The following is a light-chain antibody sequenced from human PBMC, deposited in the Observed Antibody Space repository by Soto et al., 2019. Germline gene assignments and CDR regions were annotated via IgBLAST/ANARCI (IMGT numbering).Light chain of an antibody. CDR2: LGS. CDR1: QSLLHSDGYNY. J-gene: IGKJ4*01. V-gene: IGKV2-28*01. Sequence: DVVMTPSPLSLPVTPGEPASISCRSSQSLLHSDGYNYLDWFLQRPGQSPQVLIYLGSNRAPGVPDRFSGSGSGTDVTLEISRVEAEDVGIYYCMQALQAPLTFGGGTKVEIK. CDR3: MQALQAPLT.